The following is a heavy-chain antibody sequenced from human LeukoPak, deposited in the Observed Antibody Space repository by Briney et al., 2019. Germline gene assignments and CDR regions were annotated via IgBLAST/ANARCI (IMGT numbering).Heavy chain of an antibody. V-gene: IGHV3-33*06. CDR2: IWYDGSNK. D-gene: IGHD4-17*01. CDR1: GFTFSSYG. CDR3: AKLPLRTTLTTTLFDAFDI. J-gene: IGHJ3*02. Sequence: PGRSLRLSCAASGFTFSSYGMHWVRQAPGKGLEWVAVIWYDGSNKYYADSVKGRFTISRDNSKNTLYLQMISLRAEDTAVYYCAKLPLRTTLTTTLFDAFDIWGQGTMVTVSS.